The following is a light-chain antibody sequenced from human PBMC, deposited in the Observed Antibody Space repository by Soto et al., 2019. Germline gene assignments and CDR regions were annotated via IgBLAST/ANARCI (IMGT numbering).Light chain of an antibody. CDR1: QSISSY. J-gene: IGKJ1*01. V-gene: IGKV1-39*01. Sequence: DIHMTQSPSSLWASVGDIVTITCRASQSISSYLNWYQQKPWKAPKLLIYAASSLQSGVPSRFSGSGSGTGFTLTISSLQPEDFATYYCQQSYSTWTFGQGTKVDIK. CDR3: QQSYSTWT. CDR2: AAS.